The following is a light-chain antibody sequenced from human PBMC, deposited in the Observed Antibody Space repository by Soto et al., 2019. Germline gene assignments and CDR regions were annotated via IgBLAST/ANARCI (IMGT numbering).Light chain of an antibody. CDR3: QQYDNWPTWT. J-gene: IGKJ1*01. CDR1: QNISGN. CDR2: DTS. Sequence: EIVMTQSPATLSVSPGERATLSCRASQNISGNLGWYQHKPGQAPRLLIYDTSTRAPGVPARFSGSGSATDFTLTISSVQSEDFALYYCQQYDNWPTWTFGQGTKVEVK. V-gene: IGKV3-15*01.